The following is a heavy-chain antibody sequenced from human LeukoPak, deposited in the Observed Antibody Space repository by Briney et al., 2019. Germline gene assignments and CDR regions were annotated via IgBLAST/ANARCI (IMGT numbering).Heavy chain of an antibody. Sequence: GGSLRLSCAASGFTFSSYARNWVRQAPGKGLEWVSYISSSGSSISDADSVKGRFTISRDNAKNSLYLQMTSLRAEDTAIYYCARKIAAAGRHYFDYWGQGTLVTVSS. CDR3: ARKIAAAGRHYFDY. V-gene: IGHV3-48*03. D-gene: IGHD6-13*01. CDR1: GFTFSSYA. CDR2: ISSSGSSI. J-gene: IGHJ4*02.